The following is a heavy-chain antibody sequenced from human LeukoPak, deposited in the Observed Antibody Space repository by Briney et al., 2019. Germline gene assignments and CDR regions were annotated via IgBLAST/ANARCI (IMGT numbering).Heavy chain of an antibody. CDR3: ARAQAGGFDY. CDR2: INQDESEK. CDR1: GFTFSGSA. J-gene: IGHJ4*02. V-gene: IGHV3-7*02. D-gene: IGHD1-26*01. Sequence: GGSLRLSCAASGFTFSGSALHWVRQASGKGLEWVANINQDESEKYYVDSVKGRFTISRDNAKNSLYLQMNSLRAEDTAVYYCARAQAGGFDYWGQGTLVTVSS.